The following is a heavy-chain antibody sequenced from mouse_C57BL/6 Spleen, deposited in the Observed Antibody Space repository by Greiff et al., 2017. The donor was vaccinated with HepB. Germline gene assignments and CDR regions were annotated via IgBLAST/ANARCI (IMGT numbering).Heavy chain of an antibody. CDR1: GYTFTDYN. CDR3: ARGYYYGSFYAMDY. J-gene: IGHJ4*01. D-gene: IGHD1-1*01. Sequence: QLQQSGPELVKPGASVKIPCKASGYTFTDYNMDWVKQSHGKSLEWIGDINPNNGGTIYNQKFKGKATLTVDKSSSTAYMELRSLTSEDTAVYYCARGYYYGSFYAMDYWGQGTSVTVSS. CDR2: INPNNGGT. V-gene: IGHV1-18*01.